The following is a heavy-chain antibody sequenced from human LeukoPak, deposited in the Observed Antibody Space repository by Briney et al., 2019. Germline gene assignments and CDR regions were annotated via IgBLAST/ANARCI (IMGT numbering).Heavy chain of an antibody. J-gene: IGHJ4*02. CDR3: ARDQTYSGSGIYTYFDY. CDR2: IYYSGSI. V-gene: IGHV4-59*12. CDR1: GGSISTYY. Sequence: PSETLSLTCTVSGGSISTYYWSWIRQPPGKGLEWIGYIYYSGSINYNPSLKSRVTISVDTSKNQFSLKLSSVTAADTAVYYCARDQTYSGSGIYTYFDYWGQGILVTVSS. D-gene: IGHD3-10*01.